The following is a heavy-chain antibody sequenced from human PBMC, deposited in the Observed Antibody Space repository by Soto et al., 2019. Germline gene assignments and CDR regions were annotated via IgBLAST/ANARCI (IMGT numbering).Heavy chain of an antibody. CDR2: ISGSGDTI. Sequence: GGSLRLSCEASGFIFSDYYMAWIRQAPGKGLEWVSYISGSGDTIYYSDSVKGRFTISRDSAKDSLYLQINTLRDVDTAIYYCARLGQFDFWGQGTVVTVSS. CDR1: GFIFSDYY. V-gene: IGHV3-11*01. CDR3: ARLGQFDF. J-gene: IGHJ4*02.